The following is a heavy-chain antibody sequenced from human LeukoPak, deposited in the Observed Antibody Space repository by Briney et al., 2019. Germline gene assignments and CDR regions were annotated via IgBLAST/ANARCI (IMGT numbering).Heavy chain of an antibody. CDR3: ARDRHYDYVWGSYRYTPNWFDP. CDR2: ISAYNGNT. V-gene: IGHV1-18*01. Sequence: ASVKVSCKASGYTFTSYGISWVRRAPGQGLEWMGWISAYNGNTNYAQKLQGRVTMTTDTSTSTAYMELRSLRSDDTAVYYCARDRHYDYVWGSYRYTPNWFDPWGQGTLVTVSS. D-gene: IGHD3-16*02. CDR1: GYTFTSYG. J-gene: IGHJ5*02.